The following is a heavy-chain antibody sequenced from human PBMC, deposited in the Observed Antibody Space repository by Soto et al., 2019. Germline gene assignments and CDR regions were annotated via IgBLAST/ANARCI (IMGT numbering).Heavy chain of an antibody. CDR2: FRSGGDDGTT. D-gene: IGHD3-10*01. Sequence: GGSLRLSCVASGSTFSSYSMSWVRQAPGRGLEWVSGFRSGGDDGTTYYADSVKGRFTISRDNSKNTLFLQMNSLRAEDTAIYYCAKKVNSGPGSQYFDYWGQGTLVTVSS. CDR1: GSTFSSYS. CDR3: AKKVNSGPGSQYFDY. J-gene: IGHJ4*02. V-gene: IGHV3-23*01.